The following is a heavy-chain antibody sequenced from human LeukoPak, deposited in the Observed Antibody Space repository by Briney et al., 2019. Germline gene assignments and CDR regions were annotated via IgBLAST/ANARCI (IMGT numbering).Heavy chain of an antibody. V-gene: IGHV4-34*01. CDR1: GGSFSGYY. CDR3: ARGRGLGYCSSTSCYYSNWFDP. CDR2: INHSGST. Sequence: SETLSLTCAVYGGSFSGYYWSWIRQPPGKGLEWIGEINHSGSTNYNPSLKSRVTISVDTSKNQFSPKLSSVTAADTAVYYCARGRGLGYCSSTSCYYSNWFDPWGQGTLVTVSS. D-gene: IGHD2-2*01. J-gene: IGHJ5*02.